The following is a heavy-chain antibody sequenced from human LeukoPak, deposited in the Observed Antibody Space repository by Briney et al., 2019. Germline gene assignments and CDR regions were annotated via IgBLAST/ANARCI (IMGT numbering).Heavy chain of an antibody. CDR1: GGSISSYY. V-gene: IGHV4-59*01. J-gene: IGHJ4*02. CDR2: IYYSGST. D-gene: IGHD5-18*01. Sequence: PSETLSLTCTVSGGSISSYYWSWIRQPPGKGLEWIGYIYYSGSTNYNPSLKSRVTISVDTSKNQFSLKLSSVTAADTAVYYCARGSYAAMDLFNYWGQGTLVTVSS. CDR3: ARGSYAAMDLFNY.